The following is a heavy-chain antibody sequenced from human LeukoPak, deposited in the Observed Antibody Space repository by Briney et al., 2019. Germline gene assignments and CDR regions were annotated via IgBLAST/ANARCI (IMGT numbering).Heavy chain of an antibody. D-gene: IGHD5-18*01. Sequence: PGGSLRLSCAASGFTFSSYWMSWVRQAPGKGLEWVANIKQDGSEKYYVDSVKGRFTISRDNAKNTLYLQMNSLRAEDTAVYYCARFAMVGTWPDNWFDPWGQGTLVTVSS. J-gene: IGHJ5*02. V-gene: IGHV3-7*01. CDR1: GFTFSSYW. CDR3: ARFAMVGTWPDNWFDP. CDR2: IKQDGSEK.